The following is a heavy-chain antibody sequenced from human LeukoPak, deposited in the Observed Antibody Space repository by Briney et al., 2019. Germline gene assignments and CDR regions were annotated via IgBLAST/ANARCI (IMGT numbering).Heavy chain of an antibody. V-gene: IGHV1-18*01. CDR3: ARGGILYYYDSSGYYLQNFDY. CDR1: GYTFTSYG. J-gene: IGHJ4*02. Sequence: ASVKVSCKASGYTFTSYGISWVRQAPGQGLEWMGWISAYNGNTNYAQKFQGRVTITADKSTSTAYMELSSLRSDDTAVYYCARGGILYYYDSSGYYLQNFDYWGQGTLVTVSS. D-gene: IGHD3-22*01. CDR2: ISAYNGNT.